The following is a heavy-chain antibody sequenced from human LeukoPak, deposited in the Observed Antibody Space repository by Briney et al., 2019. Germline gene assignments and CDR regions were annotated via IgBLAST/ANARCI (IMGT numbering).Heavy chain of an antibody. Sequence: GGSLRLSCAASGFTFSSYAMSWVRQAPGKGLEWVAFIRYDVSNKYYADSVKGRFTISRDNSKNTLYLQMNSLRAEDTAVYYCAKDYRGHTVGIDYWGQGTLVTVSS. V-gene: IGHV3-30*02. D-gene: IGHD4-23*01. CDR1: GFTFSSYA. CDR2: IRYDVSNK. J-gene: IGHJ4*02. CDR3: AKDYRGHTVGIDY.